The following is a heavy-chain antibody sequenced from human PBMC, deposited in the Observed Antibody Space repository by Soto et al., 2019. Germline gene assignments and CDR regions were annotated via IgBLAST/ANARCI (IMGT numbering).Heavy chain of an antibody. Sequence: SETLALTCTVPGGSISGYYWIWMRQPPGKGLEWIGYIYYSGSTNYNPALKSRVTISVDTSKNQFSLKLSSVTAADTAVYYCARAAAVNWFDPWGQGTLVTVSS. CDR2: IYYSGST. J-gene: IGHJ5*02. CDR3: ARAAAVNWFDP. CDR1: GGSISGYY. D-gene: IGHD6-13*01. V-gene: IGHV4-59*01.